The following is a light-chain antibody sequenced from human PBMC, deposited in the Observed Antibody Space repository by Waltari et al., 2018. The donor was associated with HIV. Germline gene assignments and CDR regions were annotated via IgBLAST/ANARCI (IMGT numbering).Light chain of an antibody. V-gene: IGLV1-51*01. J-gene: IGLJ2*01. Sequence: QSVLPQPPSVSAAPGQKVTISCSGSSSNLENNYVSWYQQLPGTAPKLLIYDNNLRPSGIPDRFSGSKSGTSATLGITGLQTGDEADYYCGTWDISLSVVVFGGGTKLTVL. CDR1: SSNLENNY. CDR3: GTWDISLSVVV. CDR2: DNN.